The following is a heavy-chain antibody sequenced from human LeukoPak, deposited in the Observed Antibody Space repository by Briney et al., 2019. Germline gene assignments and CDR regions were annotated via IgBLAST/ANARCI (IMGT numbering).Heavy chain of an antibody. CDR2: INWNGGST. D-gene: IGHD3-3*01. CDR1: GFTFDDYG. V-gene: IGHV3-20*04. Sequence: GGSLRLSCAASGFTFDDYGMSWVRQAPGKGLEWVSGINWNGGSTGYADSVKGRFTISRDNAKNSLYLQMNSLRAEDTALYYCARDRAASYYDFWSVGQGERNYYYYYMDAWGKGTTVTVSS. CDR3: ARDRAASYYDFWSVGQGERNYYYYYMDA. J-gene: IGHJ6*03.